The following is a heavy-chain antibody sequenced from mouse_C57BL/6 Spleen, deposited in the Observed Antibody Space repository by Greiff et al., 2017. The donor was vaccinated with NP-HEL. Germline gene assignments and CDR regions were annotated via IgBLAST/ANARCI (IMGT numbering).Heavy chain of an antibody. CDR2: YPGSGNTY. Sequence: VQLQQSGPELVKPGASVKMSCKASGYTFTDYYMHWVKQKPGKGLEWIGEIYPGSGNTYYNEKFKGKATLTADTSSSTAYMQLSSLTSEDSAVYFCARPPGFAYWGQGTLVTVSA. CDR3: RPPGFAY. CDR1: YTFTDYYM. J-gene: IGHJ3*01. V-gene: IGHV1-83*01.